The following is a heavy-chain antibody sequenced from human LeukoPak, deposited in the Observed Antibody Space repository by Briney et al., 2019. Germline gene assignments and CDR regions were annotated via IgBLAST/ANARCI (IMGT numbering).Heavy chain of an antibody. CDR2: ISSSGGTI. CDR1: GFTFSSYE. Sequence: PGGSLRLSCAASGFTFSSYEMNWVRQAPGKGLEWVSYISSSGGTIYYADSVKGRFTISRDNAKNSLYLQMNSLRAEDTAVYYCARDLIIWGASLLGAFDIWGQGTMVTVSS. D-gene: IGHD3-16*01. CDR3: ARDLIIWGASLLGAFDI. J-gene: IGHJ3*02. V-gene: IGHV3-48*03.